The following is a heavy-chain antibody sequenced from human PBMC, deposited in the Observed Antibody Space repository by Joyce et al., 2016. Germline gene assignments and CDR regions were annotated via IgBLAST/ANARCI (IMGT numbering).Heavy chain of an antibody. D-gene: IGHD4-17*01. CDR1: GFPIRSGYY. CDR2: LYHSGNS. Sequence: QVQLQESGPGLVKPSETLSLTCAVSGFPIRSGYYWGWIRQPPGEGLEWIGSLYHSGNSYYNPSLKSGVAISIDTSKNQFSLKLSSVTAADTAVYYCARDSTVTTKRAFDQWGQGTLVTVSS. J-gene: IGHJ4*02. V-gene: IGHV4-38-2*02. CDR3: ARDSTVTTKRAFDQ.